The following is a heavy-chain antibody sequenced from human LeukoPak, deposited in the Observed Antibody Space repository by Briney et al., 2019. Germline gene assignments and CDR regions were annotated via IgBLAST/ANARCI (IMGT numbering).Heavy chain of an antibody. Sequence: PGGSLRLSCAAPGFTFSSYGMHWVRQAPGKGLEWVAVIWYDGSNKYYADSVKGRFTISRDNSKNTLYLQMNSLRAEDTAVYYCARDYFWSGYYTSYYYYGMDVWGQGTTVTVSS. J-gene: IGHJ6*02. D-gene: IGHD3-3*01. CDR2: IWYDGSNK. CDR1: GFTFSSYG. CDR3: ARDYFWSGYYTSYYYYGMDV. V-gene: IGHV3-33*01.